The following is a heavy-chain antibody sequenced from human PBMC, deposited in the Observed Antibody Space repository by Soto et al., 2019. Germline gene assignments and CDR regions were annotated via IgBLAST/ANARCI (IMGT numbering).Heavy chain of an antibody. CDR2: ISPDDGNK. CDR3: ARGDGRGSTGFYYFYGMDV. Sequence: QVQLVQSGAEVKKPGASVKVSCKASGFTFTNYFFHWVRQAPRQGLEWMGIISPDDGNKNYLQSLLGRSTMTSDTSTSTVEMELRSLRSEDTAVYFCARGDGRGSTGFYYFYGMDVWGHGTMITVSS. V-gene: IGHV1-46*01. J-gene: IGHJ6*02. D-gene: IGHD1-26*01. CDR1: GFTFTNYF.